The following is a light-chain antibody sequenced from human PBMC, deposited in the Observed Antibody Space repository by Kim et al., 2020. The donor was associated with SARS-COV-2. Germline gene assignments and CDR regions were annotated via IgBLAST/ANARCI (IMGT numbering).Light chain of an antibody. J-gene: IGKJ2*01. CDR1: QSVLHSSNNKDY. CDR2: WAS. Sequence: DIVMTQSPDSLAVSLGERATINCKSSQSVLHSSNNKDYLAWYQQKPGQPPKLVIYWASTRESGVPDRFSGSGSGTDFTLTITSLQAEDVAVYYCQQCYSTPYTFGQGTKLEIK. CDR3: QQCYSTPYT. V-gene: IGKV4-1*01.